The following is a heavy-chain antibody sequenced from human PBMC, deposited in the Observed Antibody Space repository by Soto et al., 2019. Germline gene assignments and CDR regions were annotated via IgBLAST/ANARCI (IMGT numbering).Heavy chain of an antibody. D-gene: IGHD5-12*01. CDR1: GYTFTSYG. V-gene: IGHV1-18*01. J-gene: IGHJ6*02. CDR3: ARVINGYHYSWIRRSYYYCGMDV. CDR2: VSAYNGNT. Sequence: ASVKVSCKASGYTFTSYGISWVRQAPGQGLEWMGWVSAYNGNTNYAQKLQRRVTMTTDTSTSTAYMELRSLRSDYTAVYSCARVINGYHYSWIRRSYYYCGMDVWGQGTTVTVSS.